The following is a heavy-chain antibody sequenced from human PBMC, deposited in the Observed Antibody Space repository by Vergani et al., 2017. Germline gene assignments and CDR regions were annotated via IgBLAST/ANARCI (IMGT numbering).Heavy chain of an antibody. D-gene: IGHD6-13*01. V-gene: IGHV4-59*08. CDR3: ARGQQLGPTEFDY. J-gene: IGHJ4*02. CDR2: IYYRGST. CDR1: GGSISSYY. Sequence: QVQLQESGPGLVKPSETLSLTCTVSGGSISSYYWSWIRQPPGKGLEWIGYIYYRGSTNYNPSLKSRVTISVKTSKNQFSLKLSSVTAADTAVYYCARGQQLGPTEFDYWGQGTLVTVSS.